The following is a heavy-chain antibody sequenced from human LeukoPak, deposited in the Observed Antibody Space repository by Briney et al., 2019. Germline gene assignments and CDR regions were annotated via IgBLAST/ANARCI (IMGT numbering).Heavy chain of an antibody. V-gene: IGHV5-51*01. CDR3: ARRAKKLELRY. D-gene: IGHD1-7*01. J-gene: IGHJ4*02. CDR1: GSTFTTYW. Sequence: GESLQISCKGSGSTFTTYWIGWVRQMPGKGLEWMGIIYPGDSDTRYSPSFQGQVTISADKSISTAYLQWSSLKASDTAIYYCARRAKKLELRYWGQGTLVTVSS. CDR2: IYPGDSDT.